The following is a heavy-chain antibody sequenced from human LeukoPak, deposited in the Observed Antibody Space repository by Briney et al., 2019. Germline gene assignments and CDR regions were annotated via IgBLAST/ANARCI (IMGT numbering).Heavy chain of an antibody. J-gene: IGHJ4*02. CDR1: GFTFSSYW. Sequence: GGSLRLSCAASGFTFSSYWMSWVRQAPGKGLEWASNIKQDGSEKYYVDSVKVRFTISRDNAKNSLDLQMNSLRAEDTAVYYWARGMLRWGLLPGRGGARVFAYWGQGTLVTVS. CDR3: ARGMLRWGLLPGRGGARVFAY. V-gene: IGHV3-7*01. CDR2: IKQDGSEK. D-gene: IGHD2-21*02.